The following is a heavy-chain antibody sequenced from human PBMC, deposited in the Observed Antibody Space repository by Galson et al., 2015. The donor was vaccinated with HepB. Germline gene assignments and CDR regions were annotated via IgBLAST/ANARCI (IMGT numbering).Heavy chain of an antibody. Sequence: SLRLSCAASGFTFSSYWMHWVRQAPGKGLVWVSRINSDGISTNYADSVQGRFTISRDNAKNTLYLQMNSLRAEDTAVYYCTAINYDFAVWGQGTLVTVSS. D-gene: IGHD3-16*01. J-gene: IGHJ4*02. CDR2: INSDGIST. V-gene: IGHV3-74*01. CDR1: GFTFSSYW. CDR3: TAINYDFAV.